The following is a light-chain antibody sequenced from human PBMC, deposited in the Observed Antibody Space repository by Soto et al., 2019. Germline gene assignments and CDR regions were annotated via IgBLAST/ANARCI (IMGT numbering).Light chain of an antibody. Sequence: DIQMTQSPSSLSASVGDRVTITCRASQSISIYLNWYQQKPGKAPKLLIYAASSLQSGVPSRFSVSGSGTDFTLTISSLQPEDFATYYCQQSYSTLGLTFGGGTKVEIK. CDR1: QSISIY. J-gene: IGKJ4*01. CDR2: AAS. V-gene: IGKV1-39*01. CDR3: QQSYSTLGLT.